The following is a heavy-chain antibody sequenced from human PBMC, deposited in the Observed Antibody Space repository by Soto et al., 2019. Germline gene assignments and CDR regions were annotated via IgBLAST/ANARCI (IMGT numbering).Heavy chain of an antibody. V-gene: IGHV4-61*01. D-gene: IGHD3-10*01. Sequence: SETLSLTCTVSGGSVISGSYYWSLIRQPPGKGLEWIGNIYYSGSTNYNPSLKSRVTISVDTSKNQFSLKLSSVTAADTAVYYCARGIRRYYYGXGNLPEGFDYWGQGTLVTVSS. CDR3: ARGIRRYYYGXGNLPEGFDY. CDR1: GGSVISGSYY. CDR2: IYYSGST. J-gene: IGHJ4*02.